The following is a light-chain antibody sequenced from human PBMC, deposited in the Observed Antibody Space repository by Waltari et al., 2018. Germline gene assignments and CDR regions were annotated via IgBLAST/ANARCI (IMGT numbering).Light chain of an antibody. CDR1: SAHIAPHS. Sequence: FMLTQPHSASESPRKTVTISSTRSSAHIAPHSVQSYQHTRGIAPTKVIYEAYQRPSGVPGLFSCSIHISSHSASLIISGLKAEDGADYYFQSFDSSHVFFGGGTKLTVL. CDR2: EAY. V-gene: IGLV6-57*03. J-gene: IGLJ2*01. CDR3: QSFDSSHVF.